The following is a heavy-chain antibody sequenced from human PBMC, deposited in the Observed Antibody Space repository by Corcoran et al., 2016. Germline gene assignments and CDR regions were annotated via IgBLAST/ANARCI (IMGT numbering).Heavy chain of an antibody. CDR3: ARESGDEYSSSYYFDY. Sequence: EVQLVESGGGLIQPGGSLRLSCAASGFTVSSNYMSWVRQAPGKGLEWVSVIYSGGSTYYADSVKGRFTISRDNSKNTLYLQMNSLRVEDTAVYYCARESGDEYSSSYYFDYWGQGTLVTVSS. J-gene: IGHJ4*02. CDR1: GFTVSSNY. CDR2: IYSGGST. V-gene: IGHV3-53*01. D-gene: IGHD6-6*01.